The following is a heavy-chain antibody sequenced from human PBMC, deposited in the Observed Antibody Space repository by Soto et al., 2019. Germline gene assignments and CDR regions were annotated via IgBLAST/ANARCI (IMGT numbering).Heavy chain of an antibody. D-gene: IGHD6-6*01. CDR1: GYTFTSFD. CDR3: ARGVTIAASDY. V-gene: IGHV1-8*01. J-gene: IGHJ4*02. Sequence: QVQLVQSGAEVKKPGASVKVSCKASGYTFTSFDIIWVLQATGQGLEWMGWMNPNSGNTAYAQKFQGRVTMTSSTSISTAYIELSSLTSDDTAVYYCARGVTIAASDYWGQGTLVTVSS. CDR2: MNPNSGNT.